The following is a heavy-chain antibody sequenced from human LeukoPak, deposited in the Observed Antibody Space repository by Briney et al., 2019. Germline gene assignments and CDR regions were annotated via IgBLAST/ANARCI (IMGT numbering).Heavy chain of an antibody. CDR3: ARDHFRIIRDRSFDY. Sequence: TSETLSLTCTVSGGSISSSSYYWGWIRQPPGKGLEWIGSIYYSGSTYYNPSLKSRVTISVDTSKNQFSLKLSSVTAADTAVYYCARDHFRIIRDRSFDYWGQGTLVTVSS. CDR2: IYYSGST. J-gene: IGHJ4*02. CDR1: GGSISSSSYY. V-gene: IGHV4-39*07. D-gene: IGHD2/OR15-2a*01.